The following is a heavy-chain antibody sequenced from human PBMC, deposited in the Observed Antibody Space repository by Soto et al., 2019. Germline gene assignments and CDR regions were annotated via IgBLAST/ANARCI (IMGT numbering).Heavy chain of an antibody. V-gene: IGHV1-58*02. J-gene: IGHJ6*03. CDR3: AADSEAARPHYYYYYMDV. Sequence: SVKVSCKASGFTFTSSAMQWVRQARGQRLEWIGWIVVGSGNTNYAQKFQERVTITRDMSTSTAYMELSSLRSEDTAAYYCAADSEAARPHYYYYYMDVWGKGTTVTVSS. D-gene: IGHD6-6*01. CDR2: IVVGSGNT. CDR1: GFTFTSSA.